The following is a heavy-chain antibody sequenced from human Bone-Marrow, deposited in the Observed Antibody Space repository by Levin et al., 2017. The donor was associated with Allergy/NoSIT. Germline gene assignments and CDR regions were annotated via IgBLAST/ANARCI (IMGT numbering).Heavy chain of an antibody. D-gene: IGHD2-15*01. CDR1: GGSISSYH. CDR2: IYYSGST. Sequence: SETLSLTCIVSGGSISSYHWSWIRQPPGKGLEWIGYIYYSGSTNYNPSLKSRVTMSVDTSKNQFSLTLNSVTAAHTGVYFCARERVVASSGTYYYYGMAVWGQGTTVTVSS. J-gene: IGHJ6*02. CDR3: ARERVVASSGTYYYYGMAV. V-gene: IGHV4-59*01.